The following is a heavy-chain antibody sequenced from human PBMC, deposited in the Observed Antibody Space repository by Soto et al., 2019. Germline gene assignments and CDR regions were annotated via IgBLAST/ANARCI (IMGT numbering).Heavy chain of an antibody. CDR2: TYHSGTT. CDR3: AREVNSSPARGPNWFDP. J-gene: IGHJ5*02. D-gene: IGHD6-13*01. V-gene: IGHV4-4*02. Sequence: QVQLQESGPGLVQPSWTLSLTCAVSGDSINNSHWWSWVRQTPGKGLEWIGETYHSGTTNYNPYLKTRVTISIDKSKNQFSLKMNSVTAADTAVYYCAREVNSSPARGPNWFDPWGQGTLVTVSS. CDR1: GDSINNSHW.